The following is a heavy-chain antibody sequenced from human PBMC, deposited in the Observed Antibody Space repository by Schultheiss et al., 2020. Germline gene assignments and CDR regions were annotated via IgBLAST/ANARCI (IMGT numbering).Heavy chain of an antibody. V-gene: IGHV3-23*01. Sequence: GGSLRLSCAASGFTFSTYAMIWVRQAPGKGLEWVSTISGSGGTTYYAGSVKGRFTISRDNSKNTLYLQMNSLRAEDTAVYYCGREAWFDPWGQGTLVTVSS. CDR1: GFTFSTYA. CDR2: ISGSGGTT. D-gene: IGHD1-26*01. CDR3: GREAWFDP. J-gene: IGHJ5*02.